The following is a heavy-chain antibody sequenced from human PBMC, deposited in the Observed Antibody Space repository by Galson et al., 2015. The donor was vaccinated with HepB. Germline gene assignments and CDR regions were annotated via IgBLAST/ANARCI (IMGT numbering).Heavy chain of an antibody. V-gene: IGHV3-23*01. CDR2: LSVSGSTT. J-gene: IGHJ3*01. CDR1: GFIFSSYA. D-gene: IGHD3-10*01. CDR3: AKDRTWFGEVDVFDV. Sequence: SLRLSCAASGFIFSSYAMSWVRQAPGKGLEWVTALSVSGSTTYYSDSVKGRFTISRDNSKNTLFLEMNSLRAEDTAVYYCAKDRTWFGEVDVFDVWGQGTMVIVSS.